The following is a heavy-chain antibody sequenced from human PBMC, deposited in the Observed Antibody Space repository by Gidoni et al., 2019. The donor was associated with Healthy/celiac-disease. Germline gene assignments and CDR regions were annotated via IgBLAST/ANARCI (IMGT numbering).Heavy chain of an antibody. CDR1: GGSISSYY. V-gene: IGHV4-59*01. J-gene: IGHJ3*02. CDR3: ARDRAGGEVPDAFDI. D-gene: IGHD3-10*01. Sequence: QVQLQESGPGLVKPSETLSLTCTVSGGSISSYYWSWIRQPPGKGLEWIGYIYYRGSTNYNPSLKSRVTISVDTSKNQFSLKLSSVTAADTAVYYCARDRAGGEVPDAFDIWGQGTMVTVSS. CDR2: IYYRGST.